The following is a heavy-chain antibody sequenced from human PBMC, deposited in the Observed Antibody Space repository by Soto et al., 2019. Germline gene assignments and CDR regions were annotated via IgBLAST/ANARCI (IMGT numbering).Heavy chain of an antibody. CDR2: ISAYNGNT. CDR1: GYTFTSYG. CDR3: ARGGSGWYFFVEFDY. J-gene: IGHJ4*02. D-gene: IGHD6-19*01. V-gene: IGHV1-18*01. Sequence: ASLKVSCKASGYTFTSYGISWVRQAPGQGLEWMGWISAYNGNTNYAQKLQGRVTMTTDTSTSTAYMELRSLRSDDTAVYYCARGGSGWYFFVEFDYWGQGTLVTVSS.